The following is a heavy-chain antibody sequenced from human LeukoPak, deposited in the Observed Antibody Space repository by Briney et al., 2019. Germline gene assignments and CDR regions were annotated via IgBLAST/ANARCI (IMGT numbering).Heavy chain of an antibody. J-gene: IGHJ3*02. CDR2: IIPIFGTA. D-gene: IGHD5-18*01. Sequence: SVKVSCKASGGTFSSYAISWVRQAPGQGLEWMGGIIPIFGTANYAQKFQGRVTITADKSTSTAYMELSSLRSEDTAVYYCAKGTAMVTAFDIWGQGTMVTVSS. CDR3: AKGTAMVTAFDI. V-gene: IGHV1-69*06. CDR1: GGTFSSYA.